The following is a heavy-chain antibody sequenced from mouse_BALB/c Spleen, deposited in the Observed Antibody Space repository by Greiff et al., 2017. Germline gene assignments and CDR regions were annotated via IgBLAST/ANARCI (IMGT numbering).Heavy chain of an antibody. CDR3: ARSNYGSPLFAY. CDR2: ISSGSSTI. Sequence: EVQGVESGGGLVQPGGSRKLSCAASGFTFSSFGMHWVRQAPEKGLEWVAYISSGSSTIYYADTVKGRFTISRDNPKNTLFLQMTSLRSEDTAMYYCARSNYGSPLFAYWGQGTLVTVSA. V-gene: IGHV5-17*02. D-gene: IGHD1-1*01. CDR1: GFTFSSFG. J-gene: IGHJ3*01.